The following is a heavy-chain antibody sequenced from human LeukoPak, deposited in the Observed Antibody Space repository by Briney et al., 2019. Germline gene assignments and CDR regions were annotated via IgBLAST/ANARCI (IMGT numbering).Heavy chain of an antibody. J-gene: IGHJ4*02. D-gene: IGHD1-26*01. V-gene: IGHV3-21*01. CDR3: ARARGWGVRELLVDY. Sequence: GGSLRLSCAASGFTFSSYSMNWVRQAPGKGLEWVSSISSSSSYIYYADSVKGRFTISRDNAKNSLYLQMSSLRAEDTAVYYCARARGWGVRELLVDYWGQGTLVTVSS. CDR1: GFTFSSYS. CDR2: ISSSSSYI.